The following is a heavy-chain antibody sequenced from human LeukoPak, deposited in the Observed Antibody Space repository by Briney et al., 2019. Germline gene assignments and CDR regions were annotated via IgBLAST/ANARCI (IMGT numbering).Heavy chain of an antibody. CDR3: AKGIRGVPNDAFDI. D-gene: IGHD3-10*01. CDR1: GFTFINYA. J-gene: IGHJ3*02. Sequence: GGSLRLSCAASGFTFINYAMSWVRQAPGKGLEWVSTFSGGGSSTYYADSVKGRFTISRDNSKNTLYLQTNSLRAEDTAVYYCAKGIRGVPNDAFDIWGQGTMVTVSS. CDR2: FSGGGSST. V-gene: IGHV3-23*01.